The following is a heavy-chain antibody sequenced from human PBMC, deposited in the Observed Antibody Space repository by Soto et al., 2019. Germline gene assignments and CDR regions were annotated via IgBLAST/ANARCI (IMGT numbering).Heavy chain of an antibody. D-gene: IGHD4-17*01. V-gene: IGHV4-59*01. J-gene: IGHJ1*01. CDR3: ARGSFYGEEIQH. CDR1: GGSISSYY. Sequence: ASETLSLTCTVSGGSISSYYWSWIRQPPGKGLEWIGYIYYSGSTNYNPSLKSRVTISVDTSKNQFSLKLSSVTAADTAVYYCARGSFYGEEIQHWGQGTLVTVSS. CDR2: IYYSGST.